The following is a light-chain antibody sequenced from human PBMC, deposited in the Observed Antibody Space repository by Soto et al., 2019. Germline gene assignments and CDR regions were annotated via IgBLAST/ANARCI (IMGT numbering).Light chain of an antibody. CDR3: QHYDNWPIT. J-gene: IGKJ5*01. Sequence: EIVMTQSPGTLSLSPGDTSTLSCRASQSLGSDLAWYQQKPGQAPRLLIYGASTRATGFPARFSGSRSGTEFTLTISSLQSEDFAIYYCQHYDNWPITFGQGTRLEIK. CDR1: QSLGSD. CDR2: GAS. V-gene: IGKV3-15*01.